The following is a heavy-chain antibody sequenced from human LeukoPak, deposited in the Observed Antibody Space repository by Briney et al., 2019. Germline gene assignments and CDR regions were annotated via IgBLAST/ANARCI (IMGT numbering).Heavy chain of an antibody. J-gene: IGHJ5*02. CDR2: INPNSGGT. CDR1: GYTFTGYY. Sequence: ASVKVSCKASGYTFTGYYMHWVRQAPGQGLEWMGWINPNSGGTNYAQKFQGRVTMTRDTSISTAYMELSRLRSDDTAVYYCARKSGYSSSSIWFDPWGQGTLVTVSS. V-gene: IGHV1-2*02. D-gene: IGHD6-13*01. CDR3: ARKSGYSSSSIWFDP.